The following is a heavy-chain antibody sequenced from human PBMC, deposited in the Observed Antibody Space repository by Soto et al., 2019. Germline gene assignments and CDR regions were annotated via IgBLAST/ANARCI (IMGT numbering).Heavy chain of an antibody. CDR1: GGSFRSGGYY. CDR3: ARATSFSGHHGY. V-gene: IGHV4-31*03. J-gene: IGHJ4*02. Sequence: SETLSLTCTVSGGSFRSGGYYWSWIRQLPGKGLEWIGYIYYSGSTYYNPSLKSRFTISLDTSKNQFSLKLSSVTAADTAVYYCARATSFSGHHGYWGQGTLVTVSS. CDR2: IYYSGST. D-gene: IGHD2-8*02.